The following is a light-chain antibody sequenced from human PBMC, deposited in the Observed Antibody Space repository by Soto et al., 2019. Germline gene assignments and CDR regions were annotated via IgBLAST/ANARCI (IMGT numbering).Light chain of an antibody. CDR3: QHYSNWPPT. J-gene: IGKJ3*01. Sequence: EMVMTQSPATLSVSPGERVTLSCRASESVRRNLAWYQQKPGQGPSLLVYYASTRATGFPDRFTGSGSGTEFTLTISSLQSEDFGVYHCQHYSNWPPTFGPGTKVEIK. CDR1: ESVRRN. V-gene: IGKV3-15*01. CDR2: YAS.